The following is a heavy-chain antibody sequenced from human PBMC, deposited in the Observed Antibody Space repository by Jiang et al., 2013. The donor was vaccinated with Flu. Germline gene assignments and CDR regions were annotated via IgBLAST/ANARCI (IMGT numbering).Heavy chain of an antibody. D-gene: IGHD3-22*01. V-gene: IGHV2-70*01. Sequence: DWDDDKYYSTSLKTRLTISKDTSKNQVVLTMTNMDPVDTATYYCAQGTYYYDSSGYVFDYWGQGTLVTVSS. CDR2: DWDDDK. CDR3: AQGTYYYDSSGYVFDY. J-gene: IGHJ4*02.